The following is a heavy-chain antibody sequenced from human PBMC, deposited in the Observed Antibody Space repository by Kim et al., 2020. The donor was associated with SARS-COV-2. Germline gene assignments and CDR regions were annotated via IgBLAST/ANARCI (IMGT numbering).Heavy chain of an antibody. J-gene: IGHJ6*02. CDR3: AKDILGDYYYGMDV. V-gene: IGHV3-43*01. Sequence: ADSVKCRLTISIDNSKNSLYRQMNSLRTEDTALYYCAKDILGDYYYGMDVWGQGTTVTVSS. D-gene: IGHD7-27*01.